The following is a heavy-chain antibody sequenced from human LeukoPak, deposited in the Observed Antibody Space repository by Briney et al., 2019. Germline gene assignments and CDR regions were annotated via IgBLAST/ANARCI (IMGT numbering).Heavy chain of an antibody. Sequence: GGSLRLSCAASGFTFSSYGMHWVRQAPGKGLEWVAVIWYDGSNKYYADSVKGRFTISRDNSKNTLYLQMNSLRAGDTAVYYCAKDRGYCSSTSCYNYYYYGMDVWGKGTTVTVSS. CDR3: AKDRGYCSSTSCYNYYYYGMDV. CDR1: GFTFSSYG. J-gene: IGHJ6*04. CDR2: IWYDGSNK. V-gene: IGHV3-30*02. D-gene: IGHD2-2*01.